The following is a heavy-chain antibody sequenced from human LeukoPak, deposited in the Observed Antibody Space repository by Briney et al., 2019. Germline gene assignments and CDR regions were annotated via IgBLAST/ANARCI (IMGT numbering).Heavy chain of an antibody. D-gene: IGHD1-1*01. CDR2: ISAYNGNT. V-gene: IGHV1-18*01. J-gene: IGHJ4*02. CDR1: GYAFTSYG. Sequence: ASVKVSCKASGYAFTSYGISWVRQAPGQGLEWMGWISAYNGNTNYAQKFQGRVTMTRDTFISTAYMELSRLRSDDTAVYYCARLETHWGQGTLVTVSS. CDR3: ARLETH.